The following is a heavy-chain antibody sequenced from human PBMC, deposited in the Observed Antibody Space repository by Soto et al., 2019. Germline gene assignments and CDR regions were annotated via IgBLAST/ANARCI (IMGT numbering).Heavy chain of an antibody. CDR2: ISYDGSNE. CDR3: AKGAGAVAALDY. J-gene: IGHJ4*02. D-gene: IGHD6-19*01. CDR1: GFTFSSYG. Sequence: QVQLVESGGGVVQPGRSLRLSCAASGFTFSSYGMHWVRQAPGKGLEWVAVISYDGSNEYYADSVKGRFTISRDNSKNQLYLQMNSMRAEDTAVYYCAKGAGAVAALDYWGQGTLVTVSS. V-gene: IGHV3-30*18.